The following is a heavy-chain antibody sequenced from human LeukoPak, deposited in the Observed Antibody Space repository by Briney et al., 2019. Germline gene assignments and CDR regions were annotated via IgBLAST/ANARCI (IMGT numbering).Heavy chain of an antibody. CDR2: ISSSSDYI. CDR3: ARDGRHSSSWPKQKYSYYMDV. J-gene: IGHJ6*03. D-gene: IGHD6-13*01. CDR1: GFTFSSYG. Sequence: GGTLRLSCAASGFTFSSYGMSWVRQAPGKGLEWVSSISSSSDYIYYAGSVKGRFTISRDNAKISLFLQMNSLRAEDTAMYYCARDGRHSSSWPKQKYSYYMDVWGKGTTVTGSS. V-gene: IGHV3-21*01.